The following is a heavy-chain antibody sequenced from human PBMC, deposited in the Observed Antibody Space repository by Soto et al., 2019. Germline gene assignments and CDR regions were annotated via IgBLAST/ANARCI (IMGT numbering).Heavy chain of an antibody. Sequence: VQLVESGGGLVQPGGSLRLSCAASGFAFGSYWMHWVRQAPGKGLVWVSRISQDGAIATQADSVKGRSTISRDNAKNTLFLQMNSLRADDTAVYYCLRDQRHWNEFADQWGQGTLVTVSS. V-gene: IGHV3-74*01. J-gene: IGHJ4*02. CDR1: GFAFGSYW. CDR3: LRDQRHWNEFADQ. CDR2: ISQDGAIA. D-gene: IGHD1-1*01.